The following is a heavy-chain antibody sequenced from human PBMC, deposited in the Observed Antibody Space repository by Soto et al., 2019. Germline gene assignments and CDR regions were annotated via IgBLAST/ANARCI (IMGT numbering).Heavy chain of an antibody. CDR2: IKSRTDGGTT. J-gene: IGHJ4*02. V-gene: IGHV3-15*07. CDR1: GFTFSNDW. CDR3: TTAGIPDYYDSAGYYYALSFCAN. D-gene: IGHD3-22*01. Sequence: EVQLVESGGGLVKPGGSLRLSCAASGFTFSNDWMNWVRQAPGKGLEWVGRIKSRTDGGTTDYAAPVKGRFTISKDDSKNTLNLQMNSLKNGDTALYYCTTAGIPDYYDSAGYYYALSFCANWGQGTLVTVSS.